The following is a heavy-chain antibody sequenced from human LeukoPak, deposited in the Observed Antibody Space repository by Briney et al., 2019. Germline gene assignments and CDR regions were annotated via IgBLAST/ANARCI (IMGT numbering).Heavy chain of an antibody. V-gene: IGHV1-69*05. CDR1: GGTFSSYA. CDR2: IIPIFGTA. D-gene: IGHD3-22*01. CDR3: ARDRVIINSNWFDP. J-gene: IGHJ5*02. Sequence: WASVKVSCKASGGTFSSYAISWVRQAPGQGLEWMGRIIPIFGTANYAQKFQGRVTITTDESTSTAYMELSSLRSEDTAMYYCARDRVIINSNWFDPWGQGTQVTVSS.